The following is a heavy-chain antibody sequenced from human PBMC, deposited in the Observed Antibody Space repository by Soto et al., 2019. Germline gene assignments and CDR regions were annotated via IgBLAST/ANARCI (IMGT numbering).Heavy chain of an antibody. D-gene: IGHD4-17*01. CDR2: ISYDGSNK. J-gene: IGHJ2*01. V-gene: IGHV3-30*18. CDR3: AKGSYGDYEANWYFDL. Sequence: QVQLVESGGGVVQPGRSLRLSCAASGFTFSSYGMHWVRQAPGKGLEWVAIISYDGSNKYYADSMKGRFTISRDNSKNTLDLQMNSLRAEGTAVYYCAKGSYGDYEANWYFDLWGRGTLVTVSS. CDR1: GFTFSSYG.